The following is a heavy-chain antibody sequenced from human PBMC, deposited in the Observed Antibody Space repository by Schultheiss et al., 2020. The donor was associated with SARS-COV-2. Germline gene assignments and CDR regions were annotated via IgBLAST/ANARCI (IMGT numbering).Heavy chain of an antibody. D-gene: IGHD2-2*01. CDR2: ISGSGDST. CDR3: ARDGHIVVVPAAMRYGMDV. CDR1: GFTFSSYA. V-gene: IGHV3-23*01. Sequence: GGSLRLSCAASGFTFSSYAMSWVRQAPGKGLEWVSTISGSGDSTYYADSVKGRFTISRDNSKNTLYLQMNSLRAEDTAVYYCARDGHIVVVPAAMRYGMDVWGQGTTVTVSS. J-gene: IGHJ6*02.